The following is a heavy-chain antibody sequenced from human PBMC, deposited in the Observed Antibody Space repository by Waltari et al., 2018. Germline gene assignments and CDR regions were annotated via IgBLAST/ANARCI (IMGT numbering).Heavy chain of an antibody. CDR1: GYSITRGYY. J-gene: IGHJ4*02. V-gene: IGHV4-38-2*01. CDR2: IDHSGST. Sequence: QVQLQEAGPGLVKPSETLYLTCDVAGYSITRGYYSGLIVQPPGKGLQWIATIDHSGSTFYNPSLTSRVTTSMDTSKNQFSLKLKSVTAADTAVYYCTRQVLGYCTSAACRRLESWGQGTLVTVSS. D-gene: IGHD2-2*03. CDR3: TRQVLGYCTSAACRRLES.